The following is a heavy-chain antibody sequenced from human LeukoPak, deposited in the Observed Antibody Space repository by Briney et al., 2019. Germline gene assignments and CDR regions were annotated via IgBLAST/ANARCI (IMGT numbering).Heavy chain of an antibody. CDR2: IRHDGNAK. D-gene: IGHD2-15*01. CDR3: ATSHDSAGNN. V-gene: IGHV3-7*01. CDR1: GFAFSDFW. Sequence: PGGSLRLSCAASGFAFSDFWMSWVRHAPGKGLEWVANIRHDGNAKYYVPSVRGRFTISRDNAKNSLYLQMNSLTVEDTAVYYCATSHDSAGNNWGQGTLVTVSS. J-gene: IGHJ4*02.